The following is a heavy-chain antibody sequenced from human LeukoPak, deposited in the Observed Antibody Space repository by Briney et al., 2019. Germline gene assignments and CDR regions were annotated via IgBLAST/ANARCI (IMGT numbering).Heavy chain of an antibody. Sequence: GGSLRLSCAASGFTFSSYSMNWVRQAPGKGLEWVSSISSSNSYIYYADSVKGRFTISRDNAKNSLYLQMNSLRAEDTAVYYCAREDWGELPFDYWGQGTLVTVSS. V-gene: IGHV3-21*01. CDR3: AREDWGELPFDY. CDR1: GFTFSSYS. D-gene: IGHD1-26*01. J-gene: IGHJ4*02. CDR2: ISSSNSYI.